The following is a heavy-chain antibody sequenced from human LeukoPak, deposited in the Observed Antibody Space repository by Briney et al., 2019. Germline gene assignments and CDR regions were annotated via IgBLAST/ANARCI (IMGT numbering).Heavy chain of an antibody. D-gene: IGHD3-10*01. CDR3: ARMGYGSGSYFGFDY. J-gene: IGHJ4*02. CDR1: GYMFTSYW. V-gene: IGHV5-51*01. CDR2: IYPGDSES. Sequence: GESLQISCKGSGYMFTSYWIGWVRQMPGKGLEWMGIIYPGDSESRYSPSFRGQVTISADKSISTAYLQWSSLKASDTAMYYCARMGYGSGSYFGFDYWGQGTLVTVSS.